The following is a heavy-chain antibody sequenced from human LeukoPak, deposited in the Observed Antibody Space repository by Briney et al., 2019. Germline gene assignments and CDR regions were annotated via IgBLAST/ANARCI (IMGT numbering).Heavy chain of an antibody. CDR2: INPNSGGT. D-gene: IGHD6-13*01. CDR1: GYTFTGYY. CDR3: ARSTRGQLGRNNDY. J-gene: IGHJ4*02. Sequence: ASVKVSCKASGYTFTGYYMHWVRQAPGQGLEWMGWINPNSGGTNYAQRFQGRVTMTRDTSISTAYMELSRLRSDDTAVYYCARSTRGQLGRNNDYWGQGTLVTVSS. V-gene: IGHV1-2*02.